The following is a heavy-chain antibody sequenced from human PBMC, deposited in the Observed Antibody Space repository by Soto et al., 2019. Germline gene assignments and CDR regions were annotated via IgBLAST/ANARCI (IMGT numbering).Heavy chain of an antibody. D-gene: IGHD3-10*01. CDR2: IRAYNVNT. CDR3: GRNTRGIEANFCYGMDV. J-gene: IGHJ6*02. V-gene: IGHV1-18*01. Sequence: GASVKVSCKASGYTVTSYWIGWVRQAPGQGLEWMGWIRAYNVNTNYAQKLQGRVTMNTDTSTSTAYMELRRLRSDDTAVDCLGRNTRGIEANFCYGMDVWGQVPTVTVS. CDR1: GYTVTSYW.